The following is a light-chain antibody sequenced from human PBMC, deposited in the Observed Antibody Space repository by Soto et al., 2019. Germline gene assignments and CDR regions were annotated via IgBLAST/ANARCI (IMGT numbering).Light chain of an antibody. CDR3: SSYTSSSTLVV. CDR1: SSDVGGYNY. CDR2: DVS. V-gene: IGLV2-14*01. J-gene: IGLJ2*01. Sequence: QSALTQPASVSGSPGQSITISCTGTSSDVGGYNYVSWYQQHPGKAPKLMIYDVSNRPSGVSNRFSGSKSDNTASLTISGLQAEDEADYYCSSYTSSSTLVVFGGGTKLTFL.